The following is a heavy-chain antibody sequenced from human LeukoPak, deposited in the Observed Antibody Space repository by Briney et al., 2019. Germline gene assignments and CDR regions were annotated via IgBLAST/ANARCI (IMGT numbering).Heavy chain of an antibody. CDR2: ISAYNGNT. CDR3: ARSPHILTGENFDY. J-gene: IGHJ4*02. D-gene: IGHD3-9*01. Sequence: GASVKVSCKASGYTFTSYGFSWVRQAPGQGLEWMGWISAYNGNTNYAQKSQGRVTMTTDTSTSTVYMELRSLRSDDTAVYYCARSPHILTGENFDYWGQGTLLTVSS. CDR1: GYTFTSYG. V-gene: IGHV1-18*01.